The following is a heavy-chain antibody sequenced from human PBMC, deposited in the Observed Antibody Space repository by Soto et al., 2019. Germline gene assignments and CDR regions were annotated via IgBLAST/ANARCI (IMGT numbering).Heavy chain of an antibody. D-gene: IGHD2-21*02. J-gene: IGHJ4*02. CDR3: ARDGARDRGDKGIDY. CDR2: ITSTSTYI. V-gene: IGHV3-21*01. CDR1: GFTFSSYT. Sequence: EVQLVESGGGLVKPGGSLRLSCAASGFTFSSYTMHWVRQAPGKGLEWVASITSTSTYIYYTDSLKGRFTISRDNAKNSLYLQMNSLGPGDTAVYYCARDGARDRGDKGIDYWGQGTVVTVSS.